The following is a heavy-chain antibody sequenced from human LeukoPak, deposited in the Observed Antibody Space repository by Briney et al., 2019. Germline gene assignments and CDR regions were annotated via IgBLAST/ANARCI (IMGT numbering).Heavy chain of an antibody. CDR2: ISGSGGST. Sequence: GGSLRLSCAASGFTFSSYAMSWVRQAPGKGLEWVSSISGSGGSTFYADSVKGRFTISRDNSKNTLYLQMSSLRAEDTAVYYCAKDAPVVGTAIRGSPYYFDYWGQGTLVTVSS. CDR1: GFTFSSYA. D-gene: IGHD2-21*02. J-gene: IGHJ4*02. CDR3: AKDAPVVGTAIRGSPYYFDY. V-gene: IGHV3-23*01.